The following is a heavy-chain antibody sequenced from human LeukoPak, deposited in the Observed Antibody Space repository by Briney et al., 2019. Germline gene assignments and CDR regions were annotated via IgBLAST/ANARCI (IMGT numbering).Heavy chain of an antibody. Sequence: GGSLRLSCAASGFTFSDYYMSWIRQAPGKGLEWVSYISSSGSTIYYADSVKGRFTISRDNAKNSVFLQMTSLRVEDTAVYYCARTGYCSGGSCFYYYNYYMDVWGKGTTITVSS. J-gene: IGHJ6*03. CDR3: ARTGYCSGGSCFYYYNYYMDV. CDR1: GFTFSDYY. D-gene: IGHD2-15*01. CDR2: ISSSGSTI. V-gene: IGHV3-11*04.